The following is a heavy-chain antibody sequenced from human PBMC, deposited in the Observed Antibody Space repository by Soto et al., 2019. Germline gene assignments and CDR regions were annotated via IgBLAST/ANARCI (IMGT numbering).Heavy chain of an antibody. V-gene: IGHV4-39*01. CDR1: GGSISSTSYY. D-gene: IGHD5-18*01. CDR3: ARREPVDTAMVTNGHEYFDY. Sequence: SETLSLTCTVSGGSISSTSYYWGWIRQPPGKGLEWIGSIYYSGNTYYNPSLKSRVTISVDTSKNQFSLKLSSVTAADTAVYYCARREPVDTAMVTNGHEYFDYWGQGTLVTVSS. CDR2: IYYSGNT. J-gene: IGHJ4*02.